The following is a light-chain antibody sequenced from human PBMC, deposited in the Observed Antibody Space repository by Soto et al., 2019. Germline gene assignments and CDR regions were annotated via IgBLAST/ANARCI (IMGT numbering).Light chain of an antibody. CDR2: SNS. CDR3: QSYDSSLRV. J-gene: IGLJ3*02. V-gene: IGLV1-40*01. Sequence: QSVLTQPPSVSGAPGQRVTIPCTGSSSNIGAGYDVHWYQQLPGTAPKLLIYSNSNRPSGVPVRFSGSKSGTSASLAITGLQAEDEADYYCQSYDSSLRVFGGGTKLTVL. CDR1: SSNIGAGYD.